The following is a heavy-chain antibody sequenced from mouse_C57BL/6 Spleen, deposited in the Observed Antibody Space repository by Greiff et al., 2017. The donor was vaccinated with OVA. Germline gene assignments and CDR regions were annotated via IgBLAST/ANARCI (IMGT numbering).Heavy chain of an antibody. CDR1: GYTFTSYW. CDR2: IDPSDSYT. J-gene: IGHJ1*03. V-gene: IGHV1-50*01. Sequence: QVQLQQPGAELVKPGASVTLSCKASGYTFTSYWMQWVKQRPGQGLEWIGEIDPSDSYTNYNQKFKGKATLTVDTSSSTAYMQLSSLTSEDSAVYYCARGLGPLYWYFDVWGTGTTVTVSS. CDR3: ARGLGPLYWYFDV. D-gene: IGHD4-1*01.